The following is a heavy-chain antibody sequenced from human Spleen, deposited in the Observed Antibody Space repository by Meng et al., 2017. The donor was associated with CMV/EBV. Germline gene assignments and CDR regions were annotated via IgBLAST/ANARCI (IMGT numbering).Heavy chain of an antibody. Sequence: GGSLRLSCAASGFTFSSHAMHWVRQAPGKGLEWVAFIRYDGSNKYYADSVKGRFTISRDNSKNTLYLQMNSLRAEDTAVYYCARIPMDYWGQGTLVTVSS. CDR3: ARIPMDY. D-gene: IGHD5-18*01. CDR1: GFTFSSHA. J-gene: IGHJ4*02. V-gene: IGHV3-30*02. CDR2: IRYDGSNK.